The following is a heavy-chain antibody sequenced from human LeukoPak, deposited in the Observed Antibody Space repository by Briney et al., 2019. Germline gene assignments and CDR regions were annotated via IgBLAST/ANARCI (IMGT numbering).Heavy chain of an antibody. D-gene: IGHD3-10*01. CDR1: GGSISSYY. CDR3: ARQSGSGSYGIDP. V-gene: IGHV4-59*08. Sequence: SETLSPTCTVSGGSISSYYWSWIRQPPGKGLEWIGYIYYSGSTNYNPSLKSRVTISVDTSKNQFSLKLSSVTAADTAVYYCARQSGSGSYGIDPWGQGTLVTVSS. CDR2: IYYSGST. J-gene: IGHJ5*02.